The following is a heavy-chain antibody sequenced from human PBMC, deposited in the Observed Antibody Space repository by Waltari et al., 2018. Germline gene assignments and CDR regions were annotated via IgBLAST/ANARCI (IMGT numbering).Heavy chain of an antibody. V-gene: IGHV3-21*01. D-gene: IGHD6-19*01. CDR3: ARIFPVEAFDI. J-gene: IGHJ3*02. Sequence: EVQLVESGGGLVKPGGSLRLSCAASGFTFSSYSMNWVRQAPGKGLEWVSSISSSSSYIYYADAVKGRFTISRDNAKNSLYLQMNSLRAEDTAVYYCARIFPVEAFDIWGQGTMVTVSS. CDR2: ISSSSSYI. CDR1: GFTFSSYS.